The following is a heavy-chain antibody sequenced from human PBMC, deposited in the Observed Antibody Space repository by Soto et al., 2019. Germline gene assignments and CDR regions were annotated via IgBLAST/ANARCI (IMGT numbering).Heavy chain of an antibody. Sequence: PSETLSLTCTVSGGSISSGGYYWSWIRQHPGKGLEWIGYIYYSGSTYYNPSLKSRVTISVDTSKNQFSLKLSSVTAADTAVYYCARVSDYYGSGSYYTNFDYWGQGTLVTVSS. V-gene: IGHV4-31*03. CDR3: ARVSDYYGSGSYYTNFDY. CDR2: IYYSGST. D-gene: IGHD3-10*01. CDR1: GGSISSGGYY. J-gene: IGHJ4*02.